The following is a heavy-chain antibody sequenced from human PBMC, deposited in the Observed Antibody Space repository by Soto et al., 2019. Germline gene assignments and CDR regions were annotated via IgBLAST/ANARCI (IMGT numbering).Heavy chain of an antibody. D-gene: IGHD3-9*01. CDR1: GFTVSSNY. CDR2: IYSGGST. CDR3: ARERYFDWSPGRAFDI. Sequence: EVQLVESGGGLIQPGGSLRLSCAASGFTVSSNYMSWVRQAPGKGLEWVSVIYSGGSTYYADSVKGRFTISRDNSKNTLYLQMNSLRAEDTAVYYCARERYFDWSPGRAFDIWGQGTMVTVSS. V-gene: IGHV3-53*01. J-gene: IGHJ3*02.